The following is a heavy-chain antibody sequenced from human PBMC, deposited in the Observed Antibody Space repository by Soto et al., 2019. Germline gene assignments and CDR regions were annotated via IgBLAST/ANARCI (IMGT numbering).Heavy chain of an antibody. V-gene: IGHV1-2*04. CDR3: ARALRAVAELDY. J-gene: IGHJ4*02. CDR1: GYTFTGYY. CDR2: INPNSGGT. D-gene: IGHD6-19*01. Sequence: ASVKVSCKASGYTFTGYYMHWVRQAPGQGLEWMGWINPNSGGTNYAQKFQGWVTMTRYTSTSTAYMELSRLRSDDTAVYYCARALRAVAELDYWGQGTLVTVSS.